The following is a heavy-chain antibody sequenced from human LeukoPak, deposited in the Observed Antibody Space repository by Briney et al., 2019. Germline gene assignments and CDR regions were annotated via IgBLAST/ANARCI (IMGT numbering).Heavy chain of an antibody. CDR1: GGSISSYY. Sequence: SETLSLTCTVSGGSISSYYWSWIRQPPGKGLEWIGYIYYSGSTNYNPSLKSRVTISVDTSKNQFSLKLSSVTAADTAVYYCARHGYSGYASGYGMDVWGQGTTVTVSS. J-gene: IGHJ6*02. V-gene: IGHV4-59*08. CDR2: IYYSGST. CDR3: ARHGYSGYASGYGMDV. D-gene: IGHD5-12*01.